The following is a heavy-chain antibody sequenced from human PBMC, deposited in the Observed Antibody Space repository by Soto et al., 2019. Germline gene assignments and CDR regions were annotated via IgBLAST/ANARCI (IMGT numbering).Heavy chain of an antibody. CDR1: GFTFDDYA. Sequence: EVQLVESGGGLVQPGRSLRLSCAASGFTFDDYAMHWVRQAPGKGLEWVSGISWNSGSIGYADSVKGRFIISRDNAKNSLYQQMNSLRAEDTALYYCAKGQYGDYALDYCGQGTLVTVSS. CDR3: AKGQYGDYALDY. D-gene: IGHD4-17*01. V-gene: IGHV3-9*01. CDR2: ISWNSGSI. J-gene: IGHJ4*02.